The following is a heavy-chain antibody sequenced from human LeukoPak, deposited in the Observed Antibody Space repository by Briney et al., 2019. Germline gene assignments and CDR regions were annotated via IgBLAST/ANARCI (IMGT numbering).Heavy chain of an antibody. Sequence: ASVKVSCKASGGTFSSYAISWVRQAPGQGLEWMGGIIPIFGTANYAQKFQGRVTITTDESTSTAYMELSSLRSEDTAVYYCARFYYYDSSGLDAFDIWGQGTMVTVSS. CDR1: GGTFSSYA. V-gene: IGHV1-69*05. CDR2: IIPIFGTA. J-gene: IGHJ3*02. CDR3: ARFYYYDSSGLDAFDI. D-gene: IGHD3-22*01.